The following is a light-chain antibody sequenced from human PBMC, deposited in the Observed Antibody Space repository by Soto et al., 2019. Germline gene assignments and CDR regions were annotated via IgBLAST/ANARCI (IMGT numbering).Light chain of an antibody. CDR3: QQYYTTPLT. J-gene: IGKJ4*01. Sequence: DIVMTQSPDSLAVSLGERATINCKSSQSVLYSSNNKNYLAWYQQKLGQPPKLLIYWASTRESGVPDRFSGSGSGTDFPLTISSLQAEDVAVYYCQQYYTTPLTFGGGTMVEIK. CDR2: WAS. CDR1: QSVLYSSNNKNY. V-gene: IGKV4-1*01.